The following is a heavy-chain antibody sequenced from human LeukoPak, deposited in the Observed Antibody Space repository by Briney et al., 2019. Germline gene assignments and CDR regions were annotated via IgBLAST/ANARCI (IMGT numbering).Heavy chain of an antibody. V-gene: IGHV3-21*01. D-gene: IGHD1-26*01. CDR3: ARGMGATPIDAFDI. CDR1: GFTFSSYS. CDR2: ISSSSSYI. J-gene: IGHJ3*02. Sequence: PGGSLRLSCAASGFTFSSYSMNWVRQAPGKGLEWVSSISSSSSYIYYADSVKGRFTISRDNAKNSLYLQMNSLRAEDTAVYYCARGMGATPIDAFDIWGQGTMVTVSS.